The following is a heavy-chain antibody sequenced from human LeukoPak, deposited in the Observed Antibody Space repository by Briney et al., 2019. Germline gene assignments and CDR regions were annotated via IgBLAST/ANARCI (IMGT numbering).Heavy chain of an antibody. Sequence: PSETLSLTCAVYGGSLSGYYWSWLRQPPGKGVEGIGEINHSGSTNYNPSLKSRVTISVDTSKNQFSLKLSSVTAADTAVYYCARGFSEVRGSPVWFDPWGQGTLVTVSS. CDR2: INHSGST. D-gene: IGHD3-10*01. V-gene: IGHV4-34*01. J-gene: IGHJ5*02. CDR1: GGSLSGYY. CDR3: ARGFSEVRGSPVWFDP.